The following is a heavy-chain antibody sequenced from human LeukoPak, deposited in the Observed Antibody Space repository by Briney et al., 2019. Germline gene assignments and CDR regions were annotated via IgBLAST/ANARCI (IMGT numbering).Heavy chain of an antibody. D-gene: IGHD5-12*01. CDR3: ARGPSGYHNT. V-gene: IGHV3-23*01. CDR1: GFTFSTYA. CDR2: ISGSTGRT. Sequence: GGSLRLSCAASGFTFSTYAMSWVRQAPGKGLEWVSAISGSTGRTYYADSVKGRFTISRDNSKNTLYLQMNSLRAEDTAVYYCARGPSGYHNTGGQGTLATVSS. J-gene: IGHJ4*02.